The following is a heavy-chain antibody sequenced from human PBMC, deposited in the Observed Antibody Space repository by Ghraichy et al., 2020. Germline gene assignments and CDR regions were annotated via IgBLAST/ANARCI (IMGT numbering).Heavy chain of an antibody. V-gene: IGHV1-8*01. CDR2: MNPNSGNT. CDR1: GYTFTSYD. D-gene: IGHD2-21*02. J-gene: IGHJ6*02. CDR3: ARGRTARTTDYYYYGMDV. Sequence: ASVKVSCKASGYTFTSYDINWVRQATGQGLEWMGWMNPNSGNTGYAQKFQGRVTMTRNTSISTAYMELSSLRSEDTAVYYCARGRTARTTDYYYYGMDVWGQGTTVTVSS.